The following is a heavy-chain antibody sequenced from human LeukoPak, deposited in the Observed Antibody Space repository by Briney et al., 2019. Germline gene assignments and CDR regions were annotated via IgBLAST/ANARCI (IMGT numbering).Heavy chain of an antibody. D-gene: IGHD6-13*01. Sequence: GGSLRLSCAASTFTFSSYTMTWVRQAPGKGLEWVSGISGSGGSTYYADSVRGRFTISRDNAKNSPYLQMNSLRAEDTAVYYCARDLGSSSNYYGMDVWGQGTTVTVSS. CDR3: ARDLGSSSNYYGMDV. CDR2: ISGSGGST. J-gene: IGHJ6*02. V-gene: IGHV3-23*01. CDR1: TFTFSSYT.